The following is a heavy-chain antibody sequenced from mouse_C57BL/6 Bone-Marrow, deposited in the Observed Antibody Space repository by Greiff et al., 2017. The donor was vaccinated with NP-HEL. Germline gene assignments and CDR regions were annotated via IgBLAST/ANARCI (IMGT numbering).Heavy chain of an antibody. CDR3: ARGEGSDFDY. CDR1: GYSFTSYY. V-gene: IGHV1-66*01. J-gene: IGHJ2*01. Sequence: QVQLQQSGPELVKPGASVKISCKASGYSFTSYYIHWVKQRPGQGLEWIGWIYPGSGNPKYNEKFKGKATLTADTSSSTAYMQLSSLTYEDSAVYYCARGEGSDFDYWGQGTTLTVSS. CDR2: IYPGSGNP. D-gene: IGHD3-3*01.